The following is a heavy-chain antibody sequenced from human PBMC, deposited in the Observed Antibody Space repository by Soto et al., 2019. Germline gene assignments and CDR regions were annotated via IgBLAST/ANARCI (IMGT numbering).Heavy chain of an antibody. CDR2: IYHSGST. CDR3: ARVPDY. V-gene: IGHV4-30-2*01. J-gene: IGHJ4*02. Sequence: SETLSLTCAVSGGSISSGGYSWGWIRQPPGKGLEWIGYIYHSGSTYYNPSLKSRVTISVDRSRNQFSLKLSSVTAADTAVDYGARVPDYWGQGTLVTVSS. CDR1: GGSISSGGYS.